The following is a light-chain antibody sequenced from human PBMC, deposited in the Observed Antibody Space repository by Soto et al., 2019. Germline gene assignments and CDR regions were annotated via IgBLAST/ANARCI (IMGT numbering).Light chain of an antibody. J-gene: IGKJ1*01. Sequence: IQLTQSPSTLSAFVGDTVTITCLASQSIDTWLAWHQQKPGKAPKLLIYAASSLQSGVPSRFSGSGSGTDFTLTISSLQPEDFATYYCQQSYSNPETFGQGTKVDIK. V-gene: IGKV1-39*01. CDR3: QQSYSNPET. CDR1: QSIDTW. CDR2: AAS.